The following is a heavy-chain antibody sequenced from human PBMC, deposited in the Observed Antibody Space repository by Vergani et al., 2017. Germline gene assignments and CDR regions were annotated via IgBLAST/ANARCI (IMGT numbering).Heavy chain of an antibody. D-gene: IGHD3-3*01. CDR2: ISGDGGST. Sequence: EVQLVESGGGVVQPGGSLRLSCAASGFTFDDYAMHWVRQAPGKGLEWVSLISGDGGSTYYADSVKGRFTISRDNSKNSLYLQINSLRTEDTALYYCAKEGSYDFLSGYFDYWGQGTLVTVSS. CDR3: AKEGSYDFLSGYFDY. J-gene: IGHJ4*02. V-gene: IGHV3-43*02. CDR1: GFTFDDYA.